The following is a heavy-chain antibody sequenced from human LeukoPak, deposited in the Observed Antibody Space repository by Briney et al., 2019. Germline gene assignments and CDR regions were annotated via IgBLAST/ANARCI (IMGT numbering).Heavy chain of an antibody. J-gene: IGHJ1*01. CDR2: ISGSGGST. CDR1: GFTFSSYA. CDR3: AKDVRNCTNGVCYTAKYFQH. Sequence: GGSLRLSCAASGFTFSSYAMSWVRQAPGKGLEWVSAISGSGGSTYYADSVKGRFTISRDNSKNTLYLQMNSLRAEDTAVYYCAKDVRNCTNGVCYTAKYFQHWGQGTLVTVSS. D-gene: IGHD2-8*01. V-gene: IGHV3-23*01.